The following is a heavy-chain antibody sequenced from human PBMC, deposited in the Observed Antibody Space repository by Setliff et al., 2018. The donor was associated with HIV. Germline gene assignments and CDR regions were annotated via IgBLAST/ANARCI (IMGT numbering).Heavy chain of an antibody. V-gene: IGHV4-59*01. CDR1: GGSIRSYY. CDR3: ARAGGGGRWLHLSYWYFDR. CDR2: IYYSGST. J-gene: IGHJ2*01. Sequence: SETLSLTCTVSGGSIRSYYWSWLRQPPGKGLEWIGYIYYSGSTNYNPSRKSRVTMSVDTSKNQFSLKLSSLTAADTAVYYCARAGGGGRWLHLSYWYFDRWGRGTLVTVSS. D-gene: IGHD3-16*01.